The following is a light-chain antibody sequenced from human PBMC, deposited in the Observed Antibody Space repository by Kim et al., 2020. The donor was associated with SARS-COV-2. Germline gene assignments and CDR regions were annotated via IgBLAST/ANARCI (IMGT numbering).Light chain of an antibody. CDR2: DAS. J-gene: IGKJ5*01. CDR1: QSIGSN. CDR3: QQYAYWRA. V-gene: IGKV3-15*01. Sequence: SLPPGKRATPSCRASQSIGSNLAWYQQTPRQAPRVLIYDASARATGILARFSGSGSGTDFTLTISNVQSEDFAVYYCQQYAYWRAFGQGTRLEIK.